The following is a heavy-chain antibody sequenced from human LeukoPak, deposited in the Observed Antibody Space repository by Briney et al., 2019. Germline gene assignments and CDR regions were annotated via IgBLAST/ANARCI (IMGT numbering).Heavy chain of an antibody. Sequence: TGGSLRLSCAASGFTFSSYAMSWVRQAPGKGLEWVSAISGSGGSTYYADSVKGRFTISRDNSKNTLYLQMNSLRAEDTAVYYCASLYGDYTNAAFDYWGQGTLVTVSS. CDR2: ISGSGGST. D-gene: IGHD4-17*01. J-gene: IGHJ4*02. V-gene: IGHV3-23*01. CDR3: ASLYGDYTNAAFDY. CDR1: GFTFSSYA.